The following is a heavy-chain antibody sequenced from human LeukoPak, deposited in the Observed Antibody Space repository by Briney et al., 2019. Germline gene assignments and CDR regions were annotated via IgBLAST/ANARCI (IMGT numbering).Heavy chain of an antibody. V-gene: IGHV1-24*01. CDR3: ATVRDDSSGYYPQQIDY. CDR2: FDPEDGET. J-gene: IGHJ4*02. CDR1: GYTLTELS. D-gene: IGHD3-22*01. Sequence: ASVKVSCKVSGYTLTELSMHWVRQAPGKGLEWMGGFDPEDGETIYAQEFQGRVTMTEDTSTDTAYMELSSLRSEDTAVCYCATVRDDSSGYYPQQIDYWGQGTLVTVSS.